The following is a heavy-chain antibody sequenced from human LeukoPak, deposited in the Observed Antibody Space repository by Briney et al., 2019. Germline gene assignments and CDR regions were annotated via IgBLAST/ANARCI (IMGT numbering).Heavy chain of an antibody. J-gene: IGHJ4*02. V-gene: IGHV5-51*01. CDR3: ARQSGPTRVYGHTFDY. Sequence: GESLKISCKGSGYSFTSYWIGWVRQMPGKGLEWMGIIYPGDSDTRYTPSFQGQVTISVDKSISSAYLQWSSLKASDTAMYYCARQSGPTRVYGHTFDYWGQGTLVTVSS. CDR1: GYSFTSYW. CDR2: IYPGDSDT. D-gene: IGHD2-15*01.